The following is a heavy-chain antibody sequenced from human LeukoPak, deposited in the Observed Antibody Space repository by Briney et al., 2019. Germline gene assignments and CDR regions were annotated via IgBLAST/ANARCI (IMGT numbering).Heavy chain of an antibody. CDR1: GGSISSSSYY. J-gene: IGHJ4*02. CDR2: IYYSGST. D-gene: IGHD5-18*01. Sequence: SETLSLTCTVSGGSISSSSYYWGCILQPPGKGLECIGSIYYSGSTYYNPSLKSRVTISVDTSKNQFSLKLSSVTAADTAVYYCARHRGYSYGYPNYFDYWGQGTLVTVSS. V-gene: IGHV4-39*01. CDR3: ARHRGYSYGYPNYFDY.